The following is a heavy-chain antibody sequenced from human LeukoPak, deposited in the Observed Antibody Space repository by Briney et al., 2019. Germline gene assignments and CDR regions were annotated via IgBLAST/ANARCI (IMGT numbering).Heavy chain of an antibody. CDR2: MSYTGST. V-gene: IGHV4-59*01. Sequence: SETLSLTCSVSGGSISSYYWSWIRQPPGKGLEWIGYMSYTGSTNYSPSLKSRVTISVDTSKNQFSLKLNSVTAADTAVYYCAMGNYDSSGYRAWYFDLWGRGTLVTFSS. CDR1: GGSISSYY. D-gene: IGHD3-22*01. CDR3: AMGNYDSSGYRAWYFDL. J-gene: IGHJ2*01.